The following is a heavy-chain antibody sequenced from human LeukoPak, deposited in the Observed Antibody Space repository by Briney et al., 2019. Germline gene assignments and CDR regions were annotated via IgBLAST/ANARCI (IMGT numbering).Heavy chain of an antibody. J-gene: IGHJ6*03. CDR2: ISYDGSNK. CDR1: GFTFSSYA. CDR3: ARDPSRPGPYYYYYMDV. V-gene: IGHV3-30-3*01. Sequence: GGSLRLSCAASGFTFSSYAMHWVRQAPGKGLEWVAVISYDGSNKYYADSVKGRFTISRDNSKNTLYLQMNSLRAEDTAVYYCARDPSRPGPYYYYYMDVWGKGTTVTVSS. D-gene: IGHD2-2*01.